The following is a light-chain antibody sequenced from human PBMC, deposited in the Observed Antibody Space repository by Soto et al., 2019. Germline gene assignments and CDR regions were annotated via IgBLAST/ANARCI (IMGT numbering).Light chain of an antibody. Sequence: EIVLTQSPGTLSLSPGERATLSCRASQSMYNSYLAWYQQRPGQAPRLLIYGASSRATGIPDRFSGSGSGTDFTLTISRLEPEDFAVYYWQQYGNSPRTFGQGTKVEIK. CDR2: GAS. J-gene: IGKJ1*01. CDR1: QSMYNSY. V-gene: IGKV3-20*01. CDR3: QQYGNSPRT.